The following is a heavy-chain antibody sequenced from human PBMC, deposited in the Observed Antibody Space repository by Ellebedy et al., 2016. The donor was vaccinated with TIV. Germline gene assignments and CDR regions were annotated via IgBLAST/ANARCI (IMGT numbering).Heavy chain of an antibody. D-gene: IGHD1-14*01. CDR3: ARGRTTGI. CDR1: GFPFSTYA. Sequence: PGGSLRLSCAASGFPFSTYAMSWVRQAPGKGLVWVSRINSDGSSTTYEDSVKGRFTISRDNAKNTLYLQMNSLRAEDTAVYYCARGRTTGIWGQGTLVTVSS. V-gene: IGHV3-74*01. J-gene: IGHJ4*02. CDR2: INSDGSST.